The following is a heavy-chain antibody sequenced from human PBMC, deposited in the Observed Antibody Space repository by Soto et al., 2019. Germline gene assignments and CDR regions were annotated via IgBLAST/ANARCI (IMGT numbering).Heavy chain of an antibody. V-gene: IGHV3-23*01. Sequence: EVQLLESGGGLVQPGGSLRLSCAASGFTFSSYAMSWVRQAPGKGLEWVSAISGSGGSTYYADSVKGRFTISRDNSKNSLYLQLNILWAVVTAVYYCASLSYGSGLDPWGQGTLVTVSS. CDR1: GFTFSSYA. CDR2: ISGSGGST. D-gene: IGHD3-10*01. CDR3: ASLSYGSGLDP. J-gene: IGHJ5*02.